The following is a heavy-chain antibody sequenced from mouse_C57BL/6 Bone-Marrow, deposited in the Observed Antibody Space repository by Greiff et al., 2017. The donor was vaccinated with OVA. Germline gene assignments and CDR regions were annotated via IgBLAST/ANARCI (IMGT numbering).Heavy chain of an antibody. CDR2: IYPRDGST. J-gene: IGHJ1*03. D-gene: IGHD1-1*01. CDR3: AREGVYGSRGFDV. CDR1: GYTFTSYD. V-gene: IGHV1-85*01. Sequence: VKLVESGPELVKPGASVKLSCKASGYTFTSYDINWVKQRPGQGLEWIGWIYPRDGSTKYNEKFKGKATLTVDTSSSTAYMELHSLTSEDSAVYFCAREGVYGSRGFDVWGTGTTVTVSS.